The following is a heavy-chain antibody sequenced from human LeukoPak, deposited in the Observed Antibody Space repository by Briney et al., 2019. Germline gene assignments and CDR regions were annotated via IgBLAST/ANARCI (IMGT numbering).Heavy chain of an antibody. CDR3: AHRWSTRIAVVVAATGGAFDI. CDR2: IYWNDDK. Sequence: SGPTLVNPSQTRTLTCTFSGFPLSTSGVAVGWIRQPPGKALEWLVLIYWNDDKRYSPTLKSRLTITKDTSKNQVVLTMTNMDPVDTATYYCAHRWSTRIAVVVAATGGAFDIWGQGTMVTVSS. CDR1: GFPLSTSGVA. D-gene: IGHD2-15*01. J-gene: IGHJ3*02. V-gene: IGHV2-5*01.